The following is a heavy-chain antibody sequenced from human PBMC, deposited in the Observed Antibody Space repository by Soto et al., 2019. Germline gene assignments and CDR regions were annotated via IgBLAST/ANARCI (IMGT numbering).Heavy chain of an antibody. D-gene: IGHD6-6*01. CDR2: IWYDGSNK. CDR1: GFTFSSYG. Sequence: QVQLVESGGGVVQPGRSLRLSCAASGFTFSSYGMHWVRQAPGKGLEWVAVIWYDGSNKYYADSVKGRFTISRDNSKNTLYLQMNSLRAEDTAVYYCARDGGTCGSSPSCEGLNVVYWGQGTLVTVSS. CDR3: ARDGGTCGSSPSCEGLNVVY. V-gene: IGHV3-33*01. J-gene: IGHJ4*02.